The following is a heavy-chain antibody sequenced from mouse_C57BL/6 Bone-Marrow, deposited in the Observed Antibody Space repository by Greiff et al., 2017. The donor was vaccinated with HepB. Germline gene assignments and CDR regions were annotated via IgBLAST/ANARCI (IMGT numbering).Heavy chain of an antibody. J-gene: IGHJ3*01. Sequence: EVMLVESGGGLVKPGGSLKLSCAASGFTFSSYAMSWVRQTPEKRLEWVATISDGGSYTYYPDNVKGRFTISRDNAKNNLYLQMSHLKSEDTAMYYCARGYYGPFAYWGQGTLVTVSA. CDR3: ARGYYGPFAY. CDR2: ISDGGSYT. D-gene: IGHD1-2*01. V-gene: IGHV5-4*03. CDR1: GFTFSSYA.